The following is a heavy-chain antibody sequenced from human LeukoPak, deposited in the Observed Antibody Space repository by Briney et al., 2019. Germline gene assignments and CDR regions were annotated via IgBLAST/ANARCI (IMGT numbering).Heavy chain of an antibody. CDR3: ARGKHGDYESYFDY. D-gene: IGHD4-17*01. CDR1: GFTVSSNY. J-gene: IGHJ4*02. V-gene: IGHV3-53*01. CDR2: IYSGGST. Sequence: GGSLRLSCAASGFTVSSNYMSWVRQAPGKGREWVSVIYSGGSTYYADSVKGRFTISRDNSKNTLYLQMNSLRAEDTAVYYCARGKHGDYESYFDYWGQGTLVTVSS.